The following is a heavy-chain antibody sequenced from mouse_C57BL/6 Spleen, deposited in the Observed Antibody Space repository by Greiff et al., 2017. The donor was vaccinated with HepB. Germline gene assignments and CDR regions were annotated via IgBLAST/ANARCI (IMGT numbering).Heavy chain of an antibody. CDR1: GYAFSSYW. D-gene: IGHD1-1*01. CDR3: ARGRDGSSDY. J-gene: IGHJ2*01. CDR2: IYPGDGDT. V-gene: IGHV1-80*01. Sequence: VKLQESGAELVKPGASVKISCKASGYAFSSYWMNWVKQRPGKGLEWIGQIYPGDGDTNYNGKFKGKATLTADKSSSTAYMQLSSLTSEDSAVYFCARGRDGSSDYWGQGTTLTVSS.